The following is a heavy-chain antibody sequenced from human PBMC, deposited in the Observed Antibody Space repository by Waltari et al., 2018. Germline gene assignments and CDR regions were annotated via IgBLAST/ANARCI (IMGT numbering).Heavy chain of an antibody. CDR1: GGSISSSSYY. CDR3: ARDVAIAAAGSDFDY. V-gene: IGHV4-39*07. D-gene: IGHD6-13*01. J-gene: IGHJ4*02. CDR2: IYYSVCT. Sequence: QLQLQESGPGLVKPSETLSLTCTVSGGSISSSSYYWGWIRQPPGKGREGIGSIYYSVCTYYNPSLSSRVTISVDTSKNQFSLKLSSVTAADTAVYYCARDVAIAAAGSDFDYWGQGTLVTVSS.